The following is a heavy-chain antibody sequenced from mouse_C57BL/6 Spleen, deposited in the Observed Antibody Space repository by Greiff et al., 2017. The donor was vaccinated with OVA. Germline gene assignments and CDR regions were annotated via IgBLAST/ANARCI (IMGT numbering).Heavy chain of an antibody. D-gene: IGHD2-2*01. V-gene: IGHV1-61*01. CDR3: ARDYYGYDDAMDY. CDR1: GYTFTSYW. CDR2: IYPSDSET. J-gene: IGHJ4*01. Sequence: QVHVKQPGAELVRPGSSVKLSCKASGYTFTSYWMDWVKQRPGQGLEWIGNIYPSDSETHYNQKFKDKATLTVDKSSSTAYMQLSSLTSEDSAVYYCARDYYGYDDAMDYWGQGTSVTVSS.